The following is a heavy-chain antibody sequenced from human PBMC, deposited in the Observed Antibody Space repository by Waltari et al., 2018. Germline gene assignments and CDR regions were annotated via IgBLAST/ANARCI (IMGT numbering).Heavy chain of an antibody. CDR2: IWYDGSKK. V-gene: IGHV3-33*01. CDR1: GFSFTNYG. CDR3: ARDQYGESFYYAMNV. Sequence: QEKLVESGGGVVQSGRSLKLSCEASGFSFTNYGMHWVRQAPGKGLGGVEIIWYDGSKKYYAASVKGRFDISRDNSRNTLYLQMDSLRAEDTAVYFCARDQYGESFYYAMNVWGQGTAVTVSS. D-gene: IGHD1-26*01. J-gene: IGHJ6*02.